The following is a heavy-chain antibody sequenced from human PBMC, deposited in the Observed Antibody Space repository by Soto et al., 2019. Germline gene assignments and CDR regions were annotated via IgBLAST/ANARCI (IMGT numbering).Heavy chain of an antibody. D-gene: IGHD3-22*01. J-gene: IGHJ1*01. CDR3: ARDGYYDSSGYLGEYFQH. CDR2: IIPILGIA. CDR1: GYTFSNYG. Sequence: SVKVSCKASGYTFSNYGISWVRQAPGQGLEWMGRIIPILGIANYAQKFQGRVTITADKSTSTAYMELSSLRSEDTAVYYCARDGYYDSSGYLGEYFQHWGQGTLVTVSS. V-gene: IGHV1-69*04.